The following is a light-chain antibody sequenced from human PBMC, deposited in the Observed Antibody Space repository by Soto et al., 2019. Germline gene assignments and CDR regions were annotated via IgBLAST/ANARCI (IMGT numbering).Light chain of an antibody. CDR1: HSVNSH. V-gene: IGKV3D-15*01. CDR2: GAS. J-gene: IGKJ5*01. CDR3: QQYKNWPL. Sequence: EMMMTQSPATLSVSPGERVTISCRTSHSVNSHVALYQQKPGQSPRLLLYGASNRATGIPVRFSGSGFGTEFTLTISSLQSEDFAVYYCQQYKNWPLFGQGTRRRL.